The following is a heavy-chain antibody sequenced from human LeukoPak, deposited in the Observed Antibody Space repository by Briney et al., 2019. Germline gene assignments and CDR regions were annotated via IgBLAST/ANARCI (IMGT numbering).Heavy chain of an antibody. CDR2: FDPEDGET. V-gene: IGHV1-24*01. J-gene: IGHJ6*02. CDR1: GYTLTELS. Sequence: ASVKVSCKVSGYTLTELSMHWVRQAPGKGLEWMGGFDPEDGETIYAQKFQGRVTMTEDTSTDTAYMELSSLRSEDTAVYYCATGRIVATLYGMDVWGQGTTVTVSS. CDR3: ATGRIVATLYGMDV. D-gene: IGHD5-12*01.